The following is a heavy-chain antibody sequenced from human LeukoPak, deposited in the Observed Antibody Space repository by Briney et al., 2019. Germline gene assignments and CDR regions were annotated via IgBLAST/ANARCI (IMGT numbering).Heavy chain of an antibody. CDR3: VKGRGVLTTVTTHYFDY. CDR1: GFTFSTSV. J-gene: IGHJ4*02. CDR2: ISSNGGST. D-gene: IGHD4-11*01. V-gene: IGHV3-64D*09. Sequence: GGSLRLSCSASGFTFSTSVMHWVRQAPGKGLVYVSAISSNGGSTYYADSVKGRFTISRDNSKNTLSLQTSTLRPDDTAVYYCVKGRGVLTTVTTHYFDYWGQGTLVTVSS.